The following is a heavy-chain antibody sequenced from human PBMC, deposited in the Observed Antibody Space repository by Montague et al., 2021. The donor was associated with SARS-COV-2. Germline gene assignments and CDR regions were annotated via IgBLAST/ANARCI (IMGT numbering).Heavy chain of an antibody. CDR3: ARGRQHINMVVVVVTGGEYYFDF. CDR2: INHRGST. V-gene: IGHV4-34*01. Sequence: SETLSLTCAVYDGSFSDYSRTWIRQPPGQGLEWIGVINHRGSTNYNPSLKSRVTISVDTSKNQFSLKMTSVTAADTAVYYCARGRQHINMVVVVVTGGEYYFDFWGQGTLVAVSS. D-gene: IGHD3-22*01. CDR1: DGSFSDYS. J-gene: IGHJ4*02.